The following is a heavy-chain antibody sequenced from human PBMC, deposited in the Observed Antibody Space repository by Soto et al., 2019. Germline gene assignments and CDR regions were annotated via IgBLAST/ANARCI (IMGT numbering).Heavy chain of an antibody. Sequence: QLQLQESGSGLVKPSQTLSLTCAVSGGSISSGGYSWSWIRQPPGKGLEWIGYIYHSGSTYYNPSLKRRVTISGDRSHNQFSLKLSAVTAADTAVYYCARVYYDSSGYPTFDYWGQGTLVTVSS. J-gene: IGHJ4*02. V-gene: IGHV4-30-2*01. CDR1: GGSISSGGYS. D-gene: IGHD3-22*01. CDR2: IYHSGST. CDR3: ARVYYDSSGYPTFDY.